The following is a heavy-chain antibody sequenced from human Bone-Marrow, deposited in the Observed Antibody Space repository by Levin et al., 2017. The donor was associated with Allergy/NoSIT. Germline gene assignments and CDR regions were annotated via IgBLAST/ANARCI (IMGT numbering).Heavy chain of an antibody. D-gene: IGHD6-13*01. CDR2: ISGSGGST. Sequence: GGSVRLSCAAPGFTFSSYAMSWVRQAPGKGLEWVSAISGSGGSTYYADSVKGRFTISRDNSKNTLYLQMNSLRAEDTAVYYCVKSRGSGSWYYFDYWGQGTLVTVSS. CDR1: GFTFSSYA. J-gene: IGHJ4*02. CDR3: VKSRGSGSWYYFDY. V-gene: IGHV3-23*01.